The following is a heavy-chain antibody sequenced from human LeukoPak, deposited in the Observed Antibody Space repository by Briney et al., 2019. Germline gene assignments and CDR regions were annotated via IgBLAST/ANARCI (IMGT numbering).Heavy chain of an antibody. CDR2: INPSGDST. J-gene: IGHJ4*02. D-gene: IGHD4-23*01. CDR1: GYTFTSYY. V-gene: IGHV1-46*01. Sequence: WASVKVSCKASGYTFTSYYMHWVRQAPGQGLEWMGIINPSGDSTSYAQKFQGRVTMTRDMSTSTVYMELSSLRSEDTAVYYCARDHNDYGGKWDGYYFDYWGQGTLVTVSS. CDR3: ARDHNDYGGKWDGYYFDY.